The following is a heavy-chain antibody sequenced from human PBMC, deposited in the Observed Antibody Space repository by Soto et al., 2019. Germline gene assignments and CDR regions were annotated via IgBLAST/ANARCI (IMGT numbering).Heavy chain of an antibody. J-gene: IGHJ4*02. CDR1: GFTFSTYA. V-gene: IGHV3-30*18. D-gene: IGHD2-15*01. CDR3: AKTDPGGRGSATCYPDY. CDR2: ISYDSTNK. Sequence: QVHLVESGGGVVQHGQSLRLSCAASGFTFSTYAMHWLRQAPGKGLEWVAIISYDSTNKFYGDSVKGRFTISRDNSKDPVYLQMNSPRPEDTAVYYCAKTDPGGRGSATCYPDYWGQGTLVTVS.